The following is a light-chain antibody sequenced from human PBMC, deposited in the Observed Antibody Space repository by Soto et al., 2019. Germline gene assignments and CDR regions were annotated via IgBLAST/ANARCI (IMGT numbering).Light chain of an antibody. CDR1: SSNIGNNY. J-gene: IGLJ2*01. CDR3: ATWDGSLPGEV. CDR2: DNN. Sequence: QSVLTQSPSVSAAPGQTVTISCSGSSSNIGNNYVSWYQQLPGTAPKLLIYDNNKRPSGIPDRFSGSTAGTSGTLDITGLQAGDDADYYCATWDGSLPGEVFGGGTKLTVL. V-gene: IGLV1-51*01.